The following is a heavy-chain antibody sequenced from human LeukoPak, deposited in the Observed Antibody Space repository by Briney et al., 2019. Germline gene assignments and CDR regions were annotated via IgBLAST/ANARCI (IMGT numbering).Heavy chain of an antibody. V-gene: IGHV4-34*01. J-gene: IGHJ4*02. D-gene: IGHD3-10*01. CDR1: GGSFSGYY. CDR2: INHSGST. Sequence: PSETLSLTRAVYGGSFSGYYWSWIRQPPGKGLEWIGEINHSGSTNYNPSLKSRVTISVDTSKNQFSLKLSSVTAADTAVYYCARGPMVRGVIITSPFDYWGQGTLVTVSS. CDR3: ARGPMVRGVIITSPFDY.